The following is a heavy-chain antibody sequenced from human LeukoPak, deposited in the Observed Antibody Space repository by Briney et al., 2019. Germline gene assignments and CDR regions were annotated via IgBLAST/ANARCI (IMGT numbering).Heavy chain of an antibody. D-gene: IGHD1-26*01. V-gene: IGHV3-74*01. CDR2: INSDESST. CDR3: ARGYSGTYRIDY. Sequence: GGSLRLSCAASGFTFISYWMHWVRQAPGKGLVWVSRINSDESSTSYADSVKGRFTISRDNAKNTLYLQMNSLRAEDTAVYYCARGYSGTYRIDYWGQGTLVTVSS. J-gene: IGHJ4*02. CDR1: GFTFISYW.